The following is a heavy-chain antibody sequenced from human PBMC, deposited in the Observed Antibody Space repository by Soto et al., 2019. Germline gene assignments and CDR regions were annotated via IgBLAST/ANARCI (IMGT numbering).Heavy chain of an antibody. CDR3: ARHRGASFDY. J-gene: IGHJ4*02. Sequence: QVNLQESGPGLVKPSQTLSLTCSVSGDSISTGGYYWIWIRQHPGKGLEWTGYIHSSGSTYYSPSLKSRSSISSDISRNQFSLKLTSVTAADTAVYYCARHRGASFDYWGQGTLVTVSS. CDR2: IHSSGST. V-gene: IGHV4-31*03. CDR1: GDSISTGGYY. D-gene: IGHD3-10*01.